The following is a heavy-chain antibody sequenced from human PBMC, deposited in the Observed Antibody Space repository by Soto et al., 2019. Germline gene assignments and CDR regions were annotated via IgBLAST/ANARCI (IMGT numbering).Heavy chain of an antibody. Sequence: QVQLVQSGAEVKKPGSSVKVSCKASGGTFRSYTISWVRQAPGQGLEWMGRIIPILGIANYAQKSQGRVTITADKSTSTAYMELSSLRSEDTAVYYCARGEMTSDDYWGQGTLVTVSS. J-gene: IGHJ4*02. CDR2: IIPILGIA. CDR3: ARGEMTSDDY. V-gene: IGHV1-69*02. CDR1: GGTFRSYT.